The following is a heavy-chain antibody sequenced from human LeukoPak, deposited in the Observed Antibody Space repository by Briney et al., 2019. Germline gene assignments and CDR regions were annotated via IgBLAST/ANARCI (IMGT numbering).Heavy chain of an antibody. D-gene: IGHD3-16*02. CDR1: GFTFSNYW. CDR3: ATRGDLSWFGALRH. J-gene: IGHJ4*02. Sequence: PGGSLRLSCVVSGFTFSNYWMDWVRQAPGKGLEWVAFTGQDGRETNYAGSVKGRFTISRDNAKSTLCLQMNNLRVEDTAVYYCATRGDLSWFGALRHWSQGTVVTVSS. CDR2: TGQDGRET. V-gene: IGHV3-7*01.